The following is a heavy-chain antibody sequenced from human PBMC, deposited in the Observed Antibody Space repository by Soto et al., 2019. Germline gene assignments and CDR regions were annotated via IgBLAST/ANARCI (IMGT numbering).Heavy chain of an antibody. CDR3: ARDGRGGYCSGGSCSDY. V-gene: IGHV1-18*01. CDR2: ISAYNGNT. CDR1: GYTFTSYG. D-gene: IGHD2-15*01. J-gene: IGHJ4*02. Sequence: ASVKVSCKASGYTFTSYGISWVRQAPGQGLEWMGWISAYNGNTNYAQKLQGRVTMTTDTSTSTAYMELRSLRSDDTAVYYCARDGRGGYCSGGSCSDYWGQGTLVTVSS.